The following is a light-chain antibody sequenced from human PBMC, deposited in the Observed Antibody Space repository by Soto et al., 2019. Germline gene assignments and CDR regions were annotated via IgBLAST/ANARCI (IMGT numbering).Light chain of an antibody. V-gene: IGKV3-15*01. CDR3: QHYHSWPLT. Sequence: EIVMTQSPATLSVSPGERATLSCRASQVVGSTLAWYQQKPGQTPRLLIYAASTRATGVPARFSGSGSGTEFTLTINSLQSEDFAVYYCQHYHSWPLTFGGGTKVEIK. J-gene: IGKJ4*01. CDR2: AAS. CDR1: QVVGST.